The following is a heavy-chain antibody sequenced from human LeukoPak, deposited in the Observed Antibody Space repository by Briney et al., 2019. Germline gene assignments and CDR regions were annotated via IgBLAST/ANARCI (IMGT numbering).Heavy chain of an antibody. D-gene: IGHD3-22*01. CDR3: ARDRSGSSSYYSAFDF. V-gene: IGHV4-4*07. Sequence: SETLSLTCTVSGGSISSLYWSWIRQPAGEGLEWIGRIYTSGSPNYNPSLKSRVTMSIDTSKNQFFLNLTSVTAADTAVYYCARDRSGSSSYYSAFDFWGRGTMVTVSS. J-gene: IGHJ3*01. CDR2: IYTSGSP. CDR1: GGSISSLY.